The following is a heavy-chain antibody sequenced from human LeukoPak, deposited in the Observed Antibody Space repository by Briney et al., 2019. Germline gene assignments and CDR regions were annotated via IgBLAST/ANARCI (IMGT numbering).Heavy chain of an antibody. V-gene: IGHV1-8*03. D-gene: IGHD3-22*01. Sequence: ASVKVSCKASGYTFTSYDITWVRQATGQGLEWMGRINPNSGDRGYAQKFQGRVTITRNISISTAYMELSSLRSEDTAVYYCARDGHDSSGYNPDYWGQGTLVTVSS. J-gene: IGHJ4*02. CDR3: ARDGHDSSGYNPDY. CDR1: GYTFTSYD. CDR2: INPNSGDR.